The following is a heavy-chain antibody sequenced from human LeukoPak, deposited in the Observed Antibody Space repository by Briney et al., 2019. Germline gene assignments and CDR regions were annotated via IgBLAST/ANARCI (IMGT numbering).Heavy chain of an antibody. V-gene: IGHV4-59*01. D-gene: IGHD6-19*01. J-gene: IGHJ4*02. CDR1: GGSISSYY. CDR3: ARSEVAVAGQYDY. CDR2: IYYSGST. Sequence: SETLSLTCTVSGGSISSYYWSWTRQPPGKGLEWIGYIYYSGSTNYNPSLKSRVTISVDTSKNQFSLKLSSVTAADTAVYYCARSEVAVAGQYDYWGQGTLVTVSS.